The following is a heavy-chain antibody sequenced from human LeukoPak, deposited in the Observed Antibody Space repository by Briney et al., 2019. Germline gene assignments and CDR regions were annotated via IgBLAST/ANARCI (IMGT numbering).Heavy chain of an antibody. CDR1: GYTFTSYY. Sequence: ASVKVSCKASGYTFTSYYMHWVRQAPGQGLEWMGIINPSGGSTSYAQKFQGRVTMTRDTSTSTVYMVLSSLRSEGTAVYYCARGPDSDTALRTGVVIPFDYWGQGTLVTVSS. CDR2: INPSGGST. CDR3: ARGPDSDTALRTGVVIPFDY. V-gene: IGHV1-46*01. J-gene: IGHJ4*02. D-gene: IGHD3-3*01.